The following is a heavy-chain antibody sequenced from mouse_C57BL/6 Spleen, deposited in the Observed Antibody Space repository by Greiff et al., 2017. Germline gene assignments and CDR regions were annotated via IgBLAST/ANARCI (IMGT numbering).Heavy chain of an antibody. CDR1: GYTFTDYE. Sequence: QVQLQQSGAELVRPGASVTLSCKASGYTFTDYEMHWVKQTPVHGLEWIGAIDPETGGTAYNQKFKGKAILTADKSSSTAYMELRSLTSEDSAVYYCTRLTTVVFDYWGQGTTLTVSS. CDR2: IDPETGGT. D-gene: IGHD1-1*01. J-gene: IGHJ2*01. V-gene: IGHV1-15*01. CDR3: TRLTTVVFDY.